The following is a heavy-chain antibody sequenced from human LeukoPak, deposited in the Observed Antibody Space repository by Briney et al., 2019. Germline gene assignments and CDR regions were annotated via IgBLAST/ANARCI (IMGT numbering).Heavy chain of an antibody. Sequence: NPSETLSLTCTVSGGSISSYYWSWIRQPPGKGLEWVGYIYHSGSTNYNPSLKSRVTISVDTSKNQFSLKLSSVTAADTAVYYCARGLAARLRRGSGWFDPWGQGTLVTVSS. D-gene: IGHD6-6*01. CDR3: ARGLAARLRRGSGWFDP. V-gene: IGHV4-59*01. CDR1: GGSISSYY. J-gene: IGHJ5*02. CDR2: IYHSGST.